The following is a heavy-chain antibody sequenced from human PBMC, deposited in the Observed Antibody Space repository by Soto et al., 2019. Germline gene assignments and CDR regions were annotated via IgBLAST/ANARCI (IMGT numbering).Heavy chain of an antibody. D-gene: IGHD6-19*01. V-gene: IGHV4-59*08. CDR3: ARQPYTSGAYYFDY. CDR1: GDSISSYY. CDR2: IFHTGSA. J-gene: IGHJ4*02. Sequence: SEPLSLTCTVSGDSISSYYWSWIRQPPGKGLEWIGYIFHTGSANYNPSLKSRVTISIDTSKDQFSLRLSSVTAADTAVYYCARQPYTSGAYYFDYWGQGTPVTVSS.